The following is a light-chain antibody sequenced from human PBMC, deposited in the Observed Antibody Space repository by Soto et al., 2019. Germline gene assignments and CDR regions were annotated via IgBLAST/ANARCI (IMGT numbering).Light chain of an antibody. V-gene: IGLV1-47*02. CDR3: AAWDDSLSGWV. Sequence: QSVLTQPPSASGTPGQRVTISCSGSSSNIGSNYVYWYQQFPGTAPKLLIYSNNQRPSGVPDRFSGSKSGTSASLAISGLRSEDEADYHCAAWDDSLSGWVFGGGTQLTVL. J-gene: IGLJ2*01. CDR2: SNN. CDR1: SSNIGSNY.